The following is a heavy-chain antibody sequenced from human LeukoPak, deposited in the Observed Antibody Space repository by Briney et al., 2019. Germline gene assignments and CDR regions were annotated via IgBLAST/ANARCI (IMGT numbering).Heavy chain of an antibody. CDR2: IYYSGST. CDR1: GGSINGRSDY. J-gene: IGHJ4*02. D-gene: IGHD5-24*01. Sequence: SETLSLTCTVSGGSINGRSDYWGWIRQPPGKGLEWIGSIYYSGSTHYNPSLKSRVTMSIDTSKNQFSLRLSSVTAADTAVYYCAREDGYSQADSWGQGILVTVSS. CDR3: AREDGYSQADS. V-gene: IGHV4-39*02.